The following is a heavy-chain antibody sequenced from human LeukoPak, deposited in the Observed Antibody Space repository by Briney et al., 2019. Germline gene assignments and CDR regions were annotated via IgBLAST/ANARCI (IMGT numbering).Heavy chain of an antibody. J-gene: IGHJ6*03. CDR1: GYTFTSHG. CDR2: ISAYNGNT. D-gene: IGHD1-1*01. CDR3: ATLERGYYYYYMDV. V-gene: IGHV1-18*01. Sequence: ASVKVSCKASGYTFTSHGISWVRQAPGQGLEWMGWISAYNGNTNYAQKLQGRVTMTTDTSTSTAYMELRSLRSDDTAVYYCATLERGYYYYYMDVWGKGTTVTVSS.